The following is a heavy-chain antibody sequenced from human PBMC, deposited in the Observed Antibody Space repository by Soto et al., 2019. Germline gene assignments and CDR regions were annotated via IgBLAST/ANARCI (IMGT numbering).Heavy chain of an antibody. CDR2: INAGNGNT. J-gene: IGHJ6*02. D-gene: IGHD6-19*01. Sequence: APVKVSCKGSGYTFTSYALHLVRQDPGQRLEWMGWINAGNGNTKYSQKFQGRVTITRNTSASTAYMELSSLRSEDTAVYYCASEAYGLAVAAPADVWGQGTTVTVSS. V-gene: IGHV1-3*01. CDR3: ASEAYGLAVAAPADV. CDR1: GYTFTSYA.